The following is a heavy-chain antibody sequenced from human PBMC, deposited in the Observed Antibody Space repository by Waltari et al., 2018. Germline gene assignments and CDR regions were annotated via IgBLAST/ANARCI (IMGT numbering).Heavy chain of an antibody. Sequence: EVQLVESGGGLIQPGGSLRLSCAASGFTVSSNYMSWVRQAPGKGLEWVSVIYSGGSTYYADSVKGRFTISRDNSKNTLYLQMNSLRAEDTAMYYCARPEDGTTFYFQHWGQGTLVTVSS. CDR2: IYSGGST. D-gene: IGHD1-7*01. J-gene: IGHJ1*01. V-gene: IGHV3-53*01. CDR1: GFTVSSNY. CDR3: ARPEDGTTFYFQH.